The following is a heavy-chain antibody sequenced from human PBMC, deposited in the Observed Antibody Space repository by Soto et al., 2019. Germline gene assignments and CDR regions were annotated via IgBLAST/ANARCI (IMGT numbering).Heavy chain of an antibody. V-gene: IGHV3-48*02. Sequence: GGSLRLSCAASGFTFSSYSMNWVRQAPGKGLEWVSYISSSSSTIYYADSVKGRFTISRDNAKNSLYLQMNSLRDEDTAVYYCARDKNPDYSSSSNWFDPWGQGTLVTAPQ. J-gene: IGHJ5*02. CDR3: ARDKNPDYSSSSNWFDP. CDR2: ISSSSSTI. D-gene: IGHD6-13*01. CDR1: GFTFSSYS.